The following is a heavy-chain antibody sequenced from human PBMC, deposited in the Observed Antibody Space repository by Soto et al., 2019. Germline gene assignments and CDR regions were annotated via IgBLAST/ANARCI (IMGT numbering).Heavy chain of an antibody. Sequence: GGSLRLSCAASGFTFSSYSMNWVRQAPGKGLEWVSSISSSSTYIFYADSVKGRFTISRDNAKNSLYLQMNSLRAEDTAVYYCARSSRALAAENDYWGQGALVTVSS. CDR1: GFTFSSYS. J-gene: IGHJ4*02. CDR3: ARSSRALAAENDY. V-gene: IGHV3-21*01. D-gene: IGHD6-13*01. CDR2: ISSSSTYI.